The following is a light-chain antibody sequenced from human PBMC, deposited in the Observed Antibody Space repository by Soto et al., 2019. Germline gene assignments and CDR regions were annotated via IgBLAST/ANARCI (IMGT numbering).Light chain of an antibody. CDR2: AAS. Sequence: DIQITQSPSTLSASVGDRVTITCRASQGIGSYLAWYQQKAGKAPKLLIFAASTLQSGVPSRFSGSGSGTDFTFTISSLQPEDSATYYCQQLKTFPITFG. J-gene: IGKJ2*01. CDR3: QQLKTFPIT. V-gene: IGKV1-9*01. CDR1: QGIGSY.